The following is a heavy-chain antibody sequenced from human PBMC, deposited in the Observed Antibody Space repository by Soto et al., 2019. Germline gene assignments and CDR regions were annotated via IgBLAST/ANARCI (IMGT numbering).Heavy chain of an antibody. CDR3: AKDRNYYDSSGEEIFDY. V-gene: IGHV3-23*01. Sequence: EVQLLESGGGLVRPGGSLRLSCAASGFTFSSYAMSWVRQAPGKGLEWVSAISGSGGSTYYADSVKGRFTISRDNSKNTLYLQMNSLRAEDTAVYYCAKDRNYYDSSGEEIFDYWGQGTLVTVSS. J-gene: IGHJ4*02. CDR1: GFTFSSYA. CDR2: ISGSGGST. D-gene: IGHD3-22*01.